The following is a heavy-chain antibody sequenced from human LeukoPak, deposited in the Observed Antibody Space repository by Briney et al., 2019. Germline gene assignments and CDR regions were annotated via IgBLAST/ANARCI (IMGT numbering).Heavy chain of an antibody. V-gene: IGHV3-64D*06. CDR1: GFTFSTYP. CDR3: AQLQGPYFVY. D-gene: IGHD2-2*01. Sequence: GGSLRLSCSASGFTFSTYPMHWVRQAPGKGLECVSDISSNGGNTHYADSVKGRFTISRDNSKNTLYLQMRSLRAEDTAVYYCAQLQGPYFVYWGQGTLVTVSS. J-gene: IGHJ4*02. CDR2: ISSNGGNT.